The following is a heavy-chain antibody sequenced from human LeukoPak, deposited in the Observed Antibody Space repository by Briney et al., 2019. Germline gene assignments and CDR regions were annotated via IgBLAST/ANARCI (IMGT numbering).Heavy chain of an antibody. CDR1: GGTFSSYA. CDR3: AREAKDYYDSSGYYYVFDY. D-gene: IGHD3-22*01. Sequence: EASVKASCKASGGTFSSYAISWVRQAPGQGLEWMGGIIPIFGTANYAQKFQGRVTITADESTSTAYMELRSLRSDDTAVYYCAREAKDYYDSSGYYYVFDYWGQGTLVTVSS. V-gene: IGHV1-69*13. J-gene: IGHJ4*02. CDR2: IIPIFGTA.